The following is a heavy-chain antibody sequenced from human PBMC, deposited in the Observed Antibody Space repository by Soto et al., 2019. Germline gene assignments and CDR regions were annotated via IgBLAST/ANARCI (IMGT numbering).Heavy chain of an antibody. CDR1: GGSISGTISS. CDR3: ARDRTQQTIFDH. J-gene: IGHJ4*02. V-gene: IGHV4-39*01. CDR2: IYYSGST. Sequence: SATLSPTCTVSGGSISGTISSWGWIRQPPGKGLEWIGSIYYSGSTYYNPSLQSRVTTSVDTSKNKYSLKLSSVTAADTAVYYCARDRTQQTIFDHWGQGNMVTVSS. D-gene: IGHD2-15*01.